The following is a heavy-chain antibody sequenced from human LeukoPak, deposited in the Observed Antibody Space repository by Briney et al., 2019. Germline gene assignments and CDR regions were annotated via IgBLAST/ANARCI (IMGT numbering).Heavy chain of an antibody. J-gene: IGHJ4*02. Sequence: PGGSLRLSCAASGFTFSSYSMNWVRQAPGKGLEWVSYISSSTMYYADSVKGRFTISRDNAKNSLYLQMNSLRAEDTAVYYCAIFTGIVGATGYYWGQGTLVTVTS. CDR1: GFTFSSYS. V-gene: IGHV3-48*01. CDR3: AIFTGIVGATGYY. CDR2: ISSSTM. D-gene: IGHD1-26*01.